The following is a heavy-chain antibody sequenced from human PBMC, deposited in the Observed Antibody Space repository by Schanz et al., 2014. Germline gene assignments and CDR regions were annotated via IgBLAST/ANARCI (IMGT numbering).Heavy chain of an antibody. D-gene: IGHD3-10*01. CDR2: ISDSSGTI. CDR1: GFTFSTYN. CDR3: AREGYGSGSFSFYFDY. J-gene: IGHJ4*02. Sequence: EVQLVESGGGLVQPGGSLRLSCVASGFTFSTYNMNWVRQAPGKGLEWLSYISDSSGTIYYADSVKGRFTISRDNAQNSLFLQMNSLRDEDTAVYFCAREGYGSGSFSFYFDYWGQGTLLTVSS. V-gene: IGHV3-48*02.